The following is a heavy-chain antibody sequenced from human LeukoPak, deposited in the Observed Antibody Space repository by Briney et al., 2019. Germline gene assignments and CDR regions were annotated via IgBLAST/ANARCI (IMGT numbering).Heavy chain of an antibody. V-gene: IGHV1-46*01. CDR1: GYTFTRYY. CDR2: ISPSGDST. D-gene: IGHD4-23*01. J-gene: IGHJ4*02. CDR3: ARAPGYGGNSDY. Sequence: GASVKVSCKASGYTFTRYYIHWVRQAPGQGLEWMGTISPSGDSTSYAQKFQGRVTMTRDTSTSTVYMELSSLTSEDTAVYYCARAPGYGGNSDYWGQGTLVTVSS.